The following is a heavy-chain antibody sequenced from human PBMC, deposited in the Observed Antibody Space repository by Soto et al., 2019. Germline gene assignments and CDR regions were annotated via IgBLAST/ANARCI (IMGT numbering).Heavy chain of an antibody. CDR3: ARVKFPYWFDP. Sequence: SETLSLTCTVSGGSISSYYWSWVRQPPGKGLEWIGYIYYSGSTNYNPSLKSRVTISVDTSKNQFSLKLSSVTAADTAVYYCARVKFPYWFDPWGQGTLVTVSS. CDR1: GGSISSYY. V-gene: IGHV4-59*01. CDR2: IYYSGST. J-gene: IGHJ5*02. D-gene: IGHD2-21*01.